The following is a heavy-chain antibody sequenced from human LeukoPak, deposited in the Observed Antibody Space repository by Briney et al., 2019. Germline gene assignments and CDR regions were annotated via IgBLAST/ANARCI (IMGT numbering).Heavy chain of an antibody. D-gene: IGHD3-3*01. Sequence: SETLSLTCSVSDRAIGTYYWNWIRQVPGKGLEWIGFIYYGGITNYNPSLKSRVTLSIDTSKSQFSLKLTSVTAADTAVYYCASGTIFGVISSCPFQSWGQGTQVTVSP. CDR2: IYYGGIT. CDR3: ASGTIFGVISSCPFQS. V-gene: IGHV4-59*01. J-gene: IGHJ5*02. CDR1: DRAIGTYY.